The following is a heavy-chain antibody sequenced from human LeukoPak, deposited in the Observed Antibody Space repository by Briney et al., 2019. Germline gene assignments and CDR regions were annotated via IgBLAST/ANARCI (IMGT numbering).Heavy chain of an antibody. Sequence: PSETLSLTCAVYGGSFSGYYWSWIRQPPGKGLEWIGEINHSGSTNYNPSLKSRVTISVDTSKNQFSLKLSSVTAADTAVYYCVNYYDSSDYQQPNHFDYWGREPWSPSPQ. D-gene: IGHD3-22*01. CDR1: GGSFSGYY. CDR2: INHSGST. CDR3: VNYYDSSDYQQPNHFDY. V-gene: IGHV4-34*01. J-gene: IGHJ4*02.